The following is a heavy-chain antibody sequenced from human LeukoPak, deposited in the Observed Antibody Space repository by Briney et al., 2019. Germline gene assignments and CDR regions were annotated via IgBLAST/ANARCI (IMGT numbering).Heavy chain of an antibody. V-gene: IGHV3-74*01. CDR2: INSDGSST. J-gene: IGHJ4*02. Sequence: GGSLRLSCAASGFTFSSYWMYWVRHAPGKGLVCVSRINSDGSSTSYADSVKGRFIISRDNAKNTLYLQMNGLRAEDTAVYYCARRGAGTGTTDYWGQGTLVTVSS. CDR1: GFTFSSYW. CDR3: ARRGAGTGTTDY. D-gene: IGHD1-1*01.